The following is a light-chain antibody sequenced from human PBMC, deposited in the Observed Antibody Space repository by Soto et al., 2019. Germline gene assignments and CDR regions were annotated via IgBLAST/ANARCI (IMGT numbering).Light chain of an antibody. J-gene: IGKJ1*01. V-gene: IGKV1-5*01. Sequence: DFQMPQSPNPLSASLGDRFTITCLASQSISGWLAWYQQKPGKAPKLLIYDASSLESGVPPRFSGSGSGTEFTLTITCLQPDDFATYYCQQYNSYPWTFCQGSKVDIK. CDR3: QQYNSYPWT. CDR2: DAS. CDR1: QSISGW.